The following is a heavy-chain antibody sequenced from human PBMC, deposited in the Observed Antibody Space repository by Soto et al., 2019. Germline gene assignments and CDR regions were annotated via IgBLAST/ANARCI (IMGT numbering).Heavy chain of an antibody. J-gene: IGHJ4*02. V-gene: IGHV1-69*13. D-gene: IGHD4-4*01. CDR3: ARVSSRQYLTLFDY. CDR1: GGTFSSYA. Sequence: ASVKVSCKASGGTFSSYAISWVRQAPGQGLEWMGGIIPIFGTANYAQKFQGRVTITADESTSTAYMELSSLRSEDTAVYYCARVSSRQYLTLFDYWGQGTLVTVSS. CDR2: IIPIFGTA.